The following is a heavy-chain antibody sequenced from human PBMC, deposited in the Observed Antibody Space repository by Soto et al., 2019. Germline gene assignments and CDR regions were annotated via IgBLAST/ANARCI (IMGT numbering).Heavy chain of an antibody. D-gene: IGHD3-3*01. CDR1: AGSISGYY. CDR3: ERGLFWSGYDRVYGMDV. J-gene: IGHJ6*02. CDR2: FYYSGST. Sequence: SETLSLTCTVSAGSISGYYWSWIRQPPAEGLQWIGFFYYSGSTNYNPSLKSRVTISLDTSKNQFSLRLSSVTAADTAVYYCERGLFWSGYDRVYGMDVWGQGTTVTVSS. V-gene: IGHV4-59*01.